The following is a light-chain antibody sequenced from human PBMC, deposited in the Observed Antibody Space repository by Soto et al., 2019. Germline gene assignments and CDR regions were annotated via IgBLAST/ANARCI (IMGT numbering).Light chain of an antibody. Sequence: DIQMTQSPSSLSASVGDRVTITCRASQSISSYLNWYQQKPGKAPKLLIYAASSLQSGVPSRFSGSGSGTDFTLTISNLQPEDFATYYCQQGTALMYTFGQGTKLEIK. J-gene: IGKJ2*01. CDR2: AAS. V-gene: IGKV1-39*01. CDR1: QSISSY. CDR3: QQGTALMYT.